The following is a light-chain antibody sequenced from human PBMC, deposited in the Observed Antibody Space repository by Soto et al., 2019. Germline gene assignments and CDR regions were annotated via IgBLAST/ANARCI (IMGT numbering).Light chain of an antibody. CDR2: AAS. CDR1: QGISSY. V-gene: IGKV1-39*01. J-gene: IGKJ4*01. CDR3: QQGYNMPLT. Sequence: QLTRSRSARCASVGDRVAITCRASQGISSYLAWYQQKPGKAPKLLIYAASSLQSGVASRFSGSGSATDFTLTISSLQPEDFATYFCQQGYNMPLTFGGGTKVDI.